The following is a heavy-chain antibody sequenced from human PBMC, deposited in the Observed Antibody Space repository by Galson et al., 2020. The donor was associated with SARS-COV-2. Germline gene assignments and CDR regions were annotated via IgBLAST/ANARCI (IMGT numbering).Heavy chain of an antibody. V-gene: IGHV4-61*01. CDR3: ARDLVVGAMSIGAFDI. J-gene: IGHJ3*02. D-gene: IGHD1-26*01. Sequence: ASETLSLTCTVPGGSVSSGSYYWSWIRQPPGKGLEWIGYIYYSGGTNYNPSLKSRVTISVDTSKNQFSLKLSSVTAADTAVYYCARDLVVGAMSIGAFDIWGQGTMVTVSS. CDR1: GGSVSSGSYY. CDR2: IYYSGGT.